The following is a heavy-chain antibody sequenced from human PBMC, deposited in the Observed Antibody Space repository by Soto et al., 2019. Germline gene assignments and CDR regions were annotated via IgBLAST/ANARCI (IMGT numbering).Heavy chain of an antibody. D-gene: IGHD1-26*01. CDR1: GYTFTDYY. CDR3: ARPPNPWEPYAFHI. CDR2: VNPHSGAT. V-gene: IGHV1-2*04. Sequence: GASVKVSCKASGYTFTDYYIHWIRQAPGQGLEWMGWVNPHSGATKFAQKFQGSVTMTSDMSISTAYMELSGLRSDDTAVYYCARPPNPWEPYAFHIWGHGTLVTVSS. J-gene: IGHJ3*02.